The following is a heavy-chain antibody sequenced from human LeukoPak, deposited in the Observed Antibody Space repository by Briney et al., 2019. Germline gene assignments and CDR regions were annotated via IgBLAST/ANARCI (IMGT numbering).Heavy chain of an antibody. CDR2: INHSGST. D-gene: IGHD2-15*01. J-gene: IGHJ4*02. CDR1: GGSFSGCY. Sequence: PSETLSLTCAVYGGSFSGCYWSWIRQPPGKGLEWIGEINHSGSTYYNPSLKSRVTISVDTSKNQFSLKLSSVTAADTAVYYCARVLGYCSGGSCYGYFDYWGQGTLVTVSS. CDR3: ARVLGYCSGGSCYGYFDY. V-gene: IGHV4-34*01.